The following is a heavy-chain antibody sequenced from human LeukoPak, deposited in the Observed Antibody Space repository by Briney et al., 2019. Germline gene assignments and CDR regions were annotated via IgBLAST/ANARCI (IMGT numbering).Heavy chain of an antibody. CDR3: AKDAKRNYDFWDRFDY. V-gene: IGHV3-23*01. CDR1: GFTFSTYA. Sequence: HPGGSLRLSCAASGFTFSTYAMSWVRQAPGKGLEWVSAISGSGGSTYYADSVKGRFTISRDNSKNTLYLQMNSLRVEDTALYYCAKDAKRNYDFWDRFDYWGQGTLVTVSS. CDR2: ISGSGGST. J-gene: IGHJ4*02. D-gene: IGHD3-3*01.